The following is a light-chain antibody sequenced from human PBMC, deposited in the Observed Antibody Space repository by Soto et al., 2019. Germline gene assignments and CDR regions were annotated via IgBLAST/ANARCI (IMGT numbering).Light chain of an antibody. Sequence: SYELTQPPSVSVAPEKTARITCGGNNIGSKRVNWYRQKPGQAPVLVIYYDSDRPSGIPERFSGSNSGNTATLTISRVEAGDEADYYCQVWDITTDHYVFGTGTKLTVL. CDR1: NIGSKR. CDR3: QVWDITTDHYV. CDR2: YDS. J-gene: IGLJ1*01. V-gene: IGLV3-21*04.